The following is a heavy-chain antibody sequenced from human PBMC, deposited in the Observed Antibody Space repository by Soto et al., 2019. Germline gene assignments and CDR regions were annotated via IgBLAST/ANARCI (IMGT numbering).Heavy chain of an antibody. D-gene: IGHD6-19*01. CDR1: GVTFSSYT. CDR2: IIPILGIA. J-gene: IGHJ4*02. CDR3: AKDHHTTIPVATDN. V-gene: IGHV1-69*02. Sequence: SVKVSCKASGVTFSSYTISWVRQAPGQGLEWMGRIIPILGIANYAQKFQGRVTITADKSTSTAYMELSSLRSEDTAVYYCAKDHHTTIPVATDNWGQATLVTVSS.